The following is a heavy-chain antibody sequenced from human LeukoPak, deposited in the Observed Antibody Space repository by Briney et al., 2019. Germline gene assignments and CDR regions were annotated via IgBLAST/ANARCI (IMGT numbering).Heavy chain of an antibody. V-gene: IGHV3-7*01. J-gene: IGHJ4*02. CDR2: IKQDGSET. CDR1: GFTLSNFW. Sequence: GGSLRLSCAASGFTLSNFWISWVRQAPGKGLEWVANIKQDGSETYYVGSVKGRFTISRDNSKNSLYLQMNSLRAEDTAVYYCASDQASDTFTIPFGCWGQGTLVTVSS. CDR3: ASDQASDTFTIPFGC. D-gene: IGHD3-9*01.